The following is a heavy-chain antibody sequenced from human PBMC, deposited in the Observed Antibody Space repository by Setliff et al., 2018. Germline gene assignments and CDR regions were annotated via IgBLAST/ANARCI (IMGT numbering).Heavy chain of an antibody. V-gene: IGHV3-53*01. CDR2: TYVGGAT. CDR3: RLWLHETMRDY. D-gene: IGHD3-10*01. Sequence: PGGSLRLSCAASGFVFSNNELSWVRQAPEKGLEWVSVTYVGGATNYADSVKGRFTISRDNSKNTLYLQMSSLRADDTAVYFCRLWLHETMRDYWGQGTLVTVSS. CDR1: GFVFSNNE. J-gene: IGHJ4*02.